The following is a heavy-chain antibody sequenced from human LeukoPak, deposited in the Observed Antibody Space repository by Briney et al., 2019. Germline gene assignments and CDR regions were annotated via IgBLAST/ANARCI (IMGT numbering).Heavy chain of an antibody. D-gene: IGHD5-24*01. Sequence: SQTLSLTCTVSGGSISSGDYYWSWIRQPPGKGLERIGYIYYSGSTYYNPSLKSRVTISVDTSKNQFSLKLSSVTAADTAVYYCARNRDGYIYYFDYWGQGTLVTVSS. CDR1: GGSISSGDYY. CDR2: IYYSGST. CDR3: ARNRDGYIYYFDY. J-gene: IGHJ4*02. V-gene: IGHV4-30-4*01.